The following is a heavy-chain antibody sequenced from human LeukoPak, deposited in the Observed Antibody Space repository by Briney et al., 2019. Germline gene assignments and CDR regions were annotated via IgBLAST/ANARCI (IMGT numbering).Heavy chain of an antibody. CDR3: ARHVPIRLGIIVVLAANDAFDI. V-gene: IGHV4-59*08. CDR2: IYYSGST. J-gene: IGHJ3*02. CDR1: GGSISSYY. Sequence: SETLSLTCTVSGGSISSYYWSWIRQPPGKGLEWIGYIYYSGSTNYNPSLKSRVTISVDTSKNQFSLKLSSVTAADTAVYYCARHVPIRLGIIVVLAANDAFDIWGQGTMVTVSS. D-gene: IGHD2-2*01.